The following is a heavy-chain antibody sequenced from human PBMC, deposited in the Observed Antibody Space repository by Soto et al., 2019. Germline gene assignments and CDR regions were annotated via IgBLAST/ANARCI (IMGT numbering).Heavy chain of an antibody. CDR1: GGSISGHY. Sequence: QVQLQESGPGLVKPSETLSLSCSVSGGSISGHYWSWVRQTPGKGLEWIGYMYYSGSTNYNPSLKGPGTHSGDTANNPFLLRVTPGAAAGTAGYFWSGSPYYYLIWKYYFIDVWGKGTTVTVSS. J-gene: IGHJ6*03. D-gene: IGHD3-3*02. V-gene: IGHV4-59*08. CDR2: MYYSGST. CDR3: SGSPYYYLIWKYYFIDV.